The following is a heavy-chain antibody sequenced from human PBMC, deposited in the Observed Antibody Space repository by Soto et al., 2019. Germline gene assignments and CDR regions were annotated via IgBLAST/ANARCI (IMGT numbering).Heavy chain of an antibody. Sequence: PGGSLRLSCAASGFTFSTYAMSWVRQAPGKGLEWVSGIRAGGITTHYADSVKGRFTISRDNSKNTLFLQMNDLRVEDTAIYYCAKDRQETIPECFDYWGAGILVTVSS. J-gene: IGHJ4*02. CDR1: GFTFSTYA. CDR3: AKDRQETIPECFDY. V-gene: IGHV3-23*01. CDR2: IRAGGITT. D-gene: IGHD2-2*02.